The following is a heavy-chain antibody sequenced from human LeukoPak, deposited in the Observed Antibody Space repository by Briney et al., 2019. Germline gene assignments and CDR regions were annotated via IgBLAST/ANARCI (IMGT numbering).Heavy chain of an antibody. CDR3: AKAAGTSSREYYYYYGMDV. CDR1: GFTFSSYA. V-gene: IGHV3-23*01. D-gene: IGHD2-2*01. Sequence: GSLRLSCPASGFTFSSYAMSWVRQAPGKGLEWVSAISGSGGSTYYADSVKGRFTISRDNSKNTLYLQMNSLRAEDTAVYYCAKAAGTSSREYYYYYGMDVWGQGTTVTVSS. CDR2: ISGSGGST. J-gene: IGHJ6*02.